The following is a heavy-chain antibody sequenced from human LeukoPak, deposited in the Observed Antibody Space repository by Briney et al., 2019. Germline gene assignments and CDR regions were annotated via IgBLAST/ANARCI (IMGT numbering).Heavy chain of an antibody. V-gene: IGHV4-59*01. J-gene: IGHJ6*03. D-gene: IGHD2-2*01. Sequence: SGTLSLTCAVSGGSISSYYWSWIRQPPGKGLEWIGYIYYSGSTNYNPSLNSRVTISVDTSKNQFSLKLSSVTAADTAVYYCARGGGVCSSTSCRAYYYYYYYYMDVWGKGTTVTVSS. CDR3: ARGGGVCSSTSCRAYYYYYYYYMDV. CDR2: IYYSGST. CDR1: GGSISSYY.